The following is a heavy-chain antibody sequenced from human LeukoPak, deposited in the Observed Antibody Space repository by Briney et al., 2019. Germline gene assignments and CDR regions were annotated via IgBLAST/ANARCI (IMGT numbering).Heavy chain of an antibody. D-gene: IGHD5-18*01. V-gene: IGHV3-7*01. CDR3: ATYRGANWFDP. CDR2: IKQDGSDK. CDR1: GFTFSSYW. J-gene: IGHJ5*02. Sequence: GGSLRLSCAASGFTFSSYWMSWVRQAPGKGLEWVATIKQDGSDKYYVDSVRGRFTISRDNAEDSLYLQMNSLRAEDTAVYYCATYRGANWFDPWGQGTLVTVSS.